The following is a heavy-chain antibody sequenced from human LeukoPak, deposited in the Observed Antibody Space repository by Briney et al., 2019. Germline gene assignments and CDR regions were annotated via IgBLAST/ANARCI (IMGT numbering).Heavy chain of an antibody. CDR1: VFIFDDYA. D-gene: IGHD5-12*01. Sequence: GGSLRLSCAASVFIFDDYAMHCVRQAPGKGLEGVSLITGDGAGTYYEDSVRGRFTISRDNSKNSLYLITNSLRTEDTALYYCTKGRVATVGGAKYAMDVWGQGTTVTVSS. CDR2: ITGDGAGT. J-gene: IGHJ6*02. CDR3: TKGRVATVGGAKYAMDV. V-gene: IGHV3-43*02.